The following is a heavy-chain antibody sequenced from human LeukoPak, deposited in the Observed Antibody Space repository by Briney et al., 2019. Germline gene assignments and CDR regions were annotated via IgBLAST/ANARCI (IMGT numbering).Heavy chain of an antibody. D-gene: IGHD6-19*01. CDR2: ISAYNGNT. Sequence: ASVKVSCKASGYTFTSYGISWVRQAPGQGLEWMGWISAYNGNTNYAQKLQGRVTMTTDTSTSTAYMELRSLRSDDTAVYYCARPQFSSGLYPPYYYSYMDVWGKGTTVTISS. J-gene: IGHJ6*03. V-gene: IGHV1-18*01. CDR3: ARPQFSSGLYPPYYYSYMDV. CDR1: GYTFTSYG.